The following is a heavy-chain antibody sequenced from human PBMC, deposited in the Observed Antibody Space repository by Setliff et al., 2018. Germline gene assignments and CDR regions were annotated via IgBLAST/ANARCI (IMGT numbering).Heavy chain of an antibody. Sequence: GGSLRLSCAASGFTFSNAWMSWVRQAPGKGLEWVSSINWNGDRTGYADSVKGRFTISRDNAKNSLYLQMNRLRAEDTALYYCAKDRSRDYDDSSGYDHWGQGTLVTVSS. CDR2: INWNGDRT. CDR3: AKDRSRDYDDSSGYDH. V-gene: IGHV3-20*04. D-gene: IGHD3-22*01. J-gene: IGHJ4*02. CDR1: GFTFSNAW.